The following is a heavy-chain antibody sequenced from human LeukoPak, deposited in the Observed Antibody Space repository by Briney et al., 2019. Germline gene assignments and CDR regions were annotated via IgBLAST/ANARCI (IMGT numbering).Heavy chain of an antibody. J-gene: IGHJ6*02. CDR1: GFTFSSYD. Sequence: GGSLRLSCAASGFTFSSYDMSWVRQPPGKGLEWVSAISGSGGSTYYAASVKGRFTISRDNSKNTLYLQMNRLRAEDTAVYNCAKCPLGSGREGYYYYGMDVWGQGTTVTVSS. V-gene: IGHV3-23*01. CDR3: AKCPLGSGREGYYYYGMDV. CDR2: ISGSGGST. D-gene: IGHD2-15*01.